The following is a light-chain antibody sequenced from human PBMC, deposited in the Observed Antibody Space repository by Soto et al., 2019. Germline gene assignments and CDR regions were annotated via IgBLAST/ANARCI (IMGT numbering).Light chain of an antibody. V-gene: IGLV2-23*02. Sequence: QSALTQPASVSGSPGQSITISCTGTSSDVGNYNLVSWYQHHPGKAPKLMIYEVSKWPSGVSNRFSGSKSGNTASLKISGLQADDEADYYCGSYAGRSTFVFGGGTKLTVL. J-gene: IGLJ3*02. CDR3: GSYAGRSTFV. CDR1: SSDVGNYNL. CDR2: EVS.